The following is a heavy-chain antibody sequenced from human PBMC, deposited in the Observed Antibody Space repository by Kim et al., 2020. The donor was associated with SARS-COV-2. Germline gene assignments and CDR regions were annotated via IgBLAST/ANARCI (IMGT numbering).Heavy chain of an antibody. CDR1: GYTFTSYA. CDR2: INAGNGNT. J-gene: IGHJ6*02. V-gene: IGHV1-3*01. Sequence: ASVKVSCKASGYTFTSYAMHWVRQAPGQRLEWMGWINAGNGNTKYSQKFQGRVTITRDTSASTAYMELSSLRSEDTAVYYCARDGPLWFGEFADYYYYYGMDVWGQGTTVTVSS. CDR3: ARDGPLWFGEFADYYYYYGMDV. D-gene: IGHD3-10*01.